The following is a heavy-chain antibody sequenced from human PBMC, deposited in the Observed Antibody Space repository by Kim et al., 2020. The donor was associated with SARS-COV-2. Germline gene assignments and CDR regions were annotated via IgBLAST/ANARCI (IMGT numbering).Heavy chain of an antibody. CDR3: AREDSYGDPPGDY. CDR1: GYSISSGYY. V-gene: IGHV4-38-2*02. CDR2: IYHSGST. Sequence: ETLSLTCTVSGYSISSGYYWGWIRQPPGKGLEWIGSIYHSGSTYYNPSLKSRVTISVDTSKNQFSLKLSSVTAADTAVYYCAREDSYGDPPGDYWGQGTLVTVSS. J-gene: IGHJ4*02. D-gene: IGHD4-17*01.